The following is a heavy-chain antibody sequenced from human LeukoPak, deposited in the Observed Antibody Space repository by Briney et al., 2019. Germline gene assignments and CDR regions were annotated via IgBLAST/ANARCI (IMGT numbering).Heavy chain of an antibody. CDR2: INHSGST. D-gene: IGHD6-25*01. Sequence: SETLSLTCAVYGGSFSGYYWSWIRQPPGKGLEWIGEINHSGSTNYSPSLKSRVTISVDTSKRQFSLKMTSVTATDTAVYYCARAPPYTSGGALDIWGQGTVVTVSS. CDR1: GGSFSGYY. V-gene: IGHV4-34*01. J-gene: IGHJ3*02. CDR3: ARAPPYTSGGALDI.